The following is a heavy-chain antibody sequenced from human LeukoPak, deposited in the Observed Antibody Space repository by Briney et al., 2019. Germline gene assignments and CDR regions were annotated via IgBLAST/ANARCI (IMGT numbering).Heavy chain of an antibody. J-gene: IGHJ4*02. D-gene: IGHD6-19*01. V-gene: IGHV3-21*01. CDR2: ISSSSSYI. CDR1: GFTFSSYS. CDR3: ARDSIAVAGSFDY. Sequence: PGGSLRLSCAASGFTFSSYSMNWVRQAPGKGLEWVSSISSSSSYIYYADSVKGRFTISRGNAKNSLYLQMNSLRAEDTAVYYCARDSIAVAGSFDYWGQGTLVTVSS.